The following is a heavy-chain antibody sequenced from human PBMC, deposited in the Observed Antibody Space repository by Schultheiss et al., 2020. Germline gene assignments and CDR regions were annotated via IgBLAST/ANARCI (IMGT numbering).Heavy chain of an antibody. V-gene: IGHV3-30-3*01. Sequence: GGSLRLSCAASGFTFSSYAMHWVRQAPGKGLEWVAVISYDGSNKYYADSVKGRFTISRDNSKNKLYLQMNSLRAEDTAVYYCARDSYYGSGSYFYYYYGMDVWGQGTTVTVSS. CDR1: GFTFSSYA. CDR2: ISYDGSNK. J-gene: IGHJ6*02. CDR3: ARDSYYGSGSYFYYYYGMDV. D-gene: IGHD3-10*01.